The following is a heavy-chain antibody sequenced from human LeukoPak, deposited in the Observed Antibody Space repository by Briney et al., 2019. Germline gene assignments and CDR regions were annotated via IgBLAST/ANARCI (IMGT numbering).Heavy chain of an antibody. J-gene: IGHJ6*03. CDR2: ISDSGGST. V-gene: IGHV3-23*01. D-gene: IGHD6-6*01. CDR3: AKASREKQLVSSNYYMDV. CDR1: GFTFSSYG. Sequence: GGSLRLSCAASGFTFSSYGMAWVRRAPGKGLEWVSSISDSGGSTYYAESVKGRFTISRDNSQNTLYVQMNSLRAEDTAVYYCAKASREKQLVSSNYYMDVWGKGTTVTVSS.